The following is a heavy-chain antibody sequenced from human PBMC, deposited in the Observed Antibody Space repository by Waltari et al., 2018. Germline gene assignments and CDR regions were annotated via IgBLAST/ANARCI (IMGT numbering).Heavy chain of an antibody. CDR2: IYHSGAT. CDR3: ARDRHYYEESYLGGCDSFDV. V-gene: IGHV4-38-2*02. CDR1: AYSISSGYY. J-gene: IGHJ3*01. Sequence: QVQLQESGPGLVKPSETLSLTCGVAAYSISSGYYWGWIRQSPGNGLEWIGSIYHSGATYHNPSLKSRVSLSLDTSGNQFSLRLTSVTAADSGVYYCARDRHYYEESYLGGCDSFDVWGQGTVVTVSS. D-gene: IGHD3-22*01.